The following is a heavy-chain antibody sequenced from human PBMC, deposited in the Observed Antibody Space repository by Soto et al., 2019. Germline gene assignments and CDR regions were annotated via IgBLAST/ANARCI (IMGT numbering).Heavy chain of an antibody. Sequence: EVQLVDSGGGLVQPGGSLRLYCAASGFTFTNFWMHWVRQAPGKGLVWVSRINGDGTSTYYADSVKGRFTISRDNAKNTLYLQMNSLGAEDTAVYYCTRESYDSSGYYHSSWFDPWGQGTLVTVSS. V-gene: IGHV3-74*01. CDR1: GFTFTNFW. CDR3: TRESYDSSGYYHSSWFDP. J-gene: IGHJ5*02. CDR2: INGDGTST. D-gene: IGHD3-22*01.